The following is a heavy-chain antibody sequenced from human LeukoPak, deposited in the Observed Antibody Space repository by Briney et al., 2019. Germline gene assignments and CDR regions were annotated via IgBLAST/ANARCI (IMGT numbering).Heavy chain of an antibody. J-gene: IGHJ5*02. V-gene: IGHV4-61*02. CDR3: AGGIAVAGTYWFDP. Sequence: PSETLSLTCTVSGGSISSGSYYWSWIRQPAGKGLEWIGRIYTSGSTNYNPSLKSRVTISVDTSKNQFSLKLSSVTAADTAVYYCAGGIAVAGTYWFDPWGQGTLVTASS. D-gene: IGHD6-19*01. CDR1: GGSISSGSYY. CDR2: IYTSGST.